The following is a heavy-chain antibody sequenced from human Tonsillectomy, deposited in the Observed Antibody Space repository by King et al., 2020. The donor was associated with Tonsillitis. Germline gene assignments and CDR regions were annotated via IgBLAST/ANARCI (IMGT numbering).Heavy chain of an antibody. CDR1: GFTFSSYA. CDR3: AGDIVVVPAALGPVDP. V-gene: IGHV3-23*04. D-gene: IGHD2-2*01. CDR2: ISGSGGST. J-gene: IGHJ5*02. Sequence: VQLVESGGGLVQPGGSLRLSCAASGFTFSSYAMSWVRQAPGKGLEWVSAISGSGGSTYYADSVKSRFTISRDNSKNTLYLQMNSLRAEDTAVYYCAGDIVVVPAALGPVDPWGQGTLVTVSS.